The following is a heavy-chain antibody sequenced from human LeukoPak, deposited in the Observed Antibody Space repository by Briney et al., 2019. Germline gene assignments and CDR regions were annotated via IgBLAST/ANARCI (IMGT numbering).Heavy chain of an antibody. CDR2: IYYSGST. CDR3: ARGGGTSWDYYYYMDV. J-gene: IGHJ6*03. D-gene: IGHD2-2*01. V-gene: IGHV4-59*12. Sequence: SETLSLTCTVSGGSISSYYWSWIRQPPGKGLEWIGYIYYSGSTNYNPSLKSRVTISIDTSKNQFSLKLSSVTAADTAVYYCARGGGTSWDYYYYMDVWGKGTTVTVSS. CDR1: GGSISSYY.